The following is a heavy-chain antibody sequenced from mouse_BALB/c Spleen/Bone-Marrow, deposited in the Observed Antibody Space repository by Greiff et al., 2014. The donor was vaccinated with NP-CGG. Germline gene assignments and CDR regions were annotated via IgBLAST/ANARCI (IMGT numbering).Heavy chain of an antibody. V-gene: IGHV14-3*02. D-gene: IGHD1-1*01. Sequence: VQLQQSGAELVKPGASVKLPCTASGFNIKDTYMYWVKQRPEQGLEWIGRIDPANGNTKYDPKFQDKATITADTSSNTAYLQLSSLTSEDTAVYYCARYYYGSSLFAYWGRGTLVTVSA. CDR3: ARYYYGSSLFAY. CDR2: IDPANGNT. CDR1: GFNIKDTY. J-gene: IGHJ3*01.